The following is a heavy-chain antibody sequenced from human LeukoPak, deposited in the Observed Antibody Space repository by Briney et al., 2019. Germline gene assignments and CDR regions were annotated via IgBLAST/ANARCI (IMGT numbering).Heavy chain of an antibody. CDR3: AKESGALGAPLYDY. CDR1: GFIFRNYA. D-gene: IGHD4/OR15-4a*01. CDR2: ISANGGGT. V-gene: IGHV3-23*01. J-gene: IGHJ4*02. Sequence: GGSLRLSCGASGFIFRNYAMRWVRQAPGEGLEWVSGISANGGGTYYADSVKGRFTISRDNSKNMLYLQMNSLRAEDTAVYYCAKESGALGAPLYDYWGQGTLVTGSS.